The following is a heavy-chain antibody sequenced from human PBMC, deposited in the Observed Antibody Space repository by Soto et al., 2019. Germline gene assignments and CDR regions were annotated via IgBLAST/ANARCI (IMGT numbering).Heavy chain of an antibody. D-gene: IGHD3-9*01. CDR2: INHSGST. Sequence: QVQLQQWGAGLLKPSETLSLTCAVYGGSFSGYYWSWIRQPPGKGLEWNGEINHSGSTNYNPSLKSRVTISVDTSTNQFSLKLSSVTAADTAVYYCARSRVLRYFDWLLNNWFDPWGQGTLVTVSS. V-gene: IGHV4-34*01. CDR1: GGSFSGYY. J-gene: IGHJ5*02. CDR3: ARSRVLRYFDWLLNNWFDP.